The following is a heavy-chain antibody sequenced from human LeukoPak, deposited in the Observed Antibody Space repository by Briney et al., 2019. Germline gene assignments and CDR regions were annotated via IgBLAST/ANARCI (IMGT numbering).Heavy chain of an antibody. V-gene: IGHV4-59*08. J-gene: IGHJ4*02. CDR2: IYYSGST. CDR1: GGSISSYY. D-gene: IGHD5-24*01. Sequence: PSETLSLTCTVSGGSISSYYWSWIRQPPGKGLEWIGYIYYSGSTNYNPSLKSRVTISVDTSKNQFSLKLSSVTAADTAVYYCARHEVGMATTDHFRHLDYWGQGTLVTVSS. CDR3: ARHEVGMATTDHFRHLDY.